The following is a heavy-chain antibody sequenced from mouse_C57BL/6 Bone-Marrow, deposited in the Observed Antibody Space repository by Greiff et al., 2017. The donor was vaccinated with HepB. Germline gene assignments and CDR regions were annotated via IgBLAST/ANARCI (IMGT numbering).Heavy chain of an antibody. J-gene: IGHJ3*01. CDR1: GYAFSSSW. CDR3: ARADMITDAY. Sequence: VQLQESGPELVKPGASVKISCKASGYAFSSSWMNWVKQRPGKGLEWIGRIYTGDGATNYNGKFKGKATLTADKSSSTAYMQLSSLTSEDSAVSFCARADMITDAYWGQGTLVTVSA. CDR2: IYTGDGAT. V-gene: IGHV1-82*01. D-gene: IGHD2-4*01.